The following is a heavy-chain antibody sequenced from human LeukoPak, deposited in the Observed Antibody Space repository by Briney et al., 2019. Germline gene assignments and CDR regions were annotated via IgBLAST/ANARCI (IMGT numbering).Heavy chain of an antibody. J-gene: IGHJ4*02. CDR1: GYAFSDYW. CDR3: AKYDSSGYIDY. D-gene: IGHD3-22*01. V-gene: IGHV5-51*01. CDR2: VYPGDSDS. Sequence: GESLKISCKASGYAFSDYWSAWVRQLPAKGLEWMGIVYPGDSDSTYSPSLQGQVTFSADKSIRTAYLQWSSLRASDTAMYYCAKYDSSGYIDYWGQGTLVTISS.